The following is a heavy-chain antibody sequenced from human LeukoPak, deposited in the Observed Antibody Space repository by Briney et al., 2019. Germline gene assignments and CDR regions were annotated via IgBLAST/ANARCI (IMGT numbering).Heavy chain of an antibody. V-gene: IGHV1-18*01. Sequence: ASVKISCKASGYTFTSYGISWVRQAPGQGLEWMGWISAYNGNTNYAQKLQGRVTMTTDTSTSTAYMELRSLRSDDTAVYYCARDQSLWAPDIAAALSHWYFDLWGRGTLVTVSS. J-gene: IGHJ2*01. CDR1: GYTFTSYG. CDR3: ARDQSLWAPDIAAALSHWYFDL. D-gene: IGHD6-13*01. CDR2: ISAYNGNT.